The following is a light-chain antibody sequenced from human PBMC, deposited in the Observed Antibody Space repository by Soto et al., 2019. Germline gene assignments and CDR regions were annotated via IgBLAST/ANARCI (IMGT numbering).Light chain of an antibody. CDR3: QQGPGIPYT. J-gene: IGKJ2*01. Sequence: DIQMTQSPSSLSASVGDRVTITCRASQTISTYLNWYQQEPGKAPKLQIYAASSVQSGVPSRFSGSGSGTGVTLTIISLQPEDFAAYYCQQGPGIPYTFGQGTNLEIK. V-gene: IGKV1-39*01. CDR2: AAS. CDR1: QTISTY.